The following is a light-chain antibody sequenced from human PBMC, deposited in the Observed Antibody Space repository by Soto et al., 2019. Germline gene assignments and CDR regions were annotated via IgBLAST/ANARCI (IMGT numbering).Light chain of an antibody. CDR1: SSDVGGYNY. V-gene: IGLV2-14*01. CDR3: SSNTSITLLVV. Sequence: QSVLTQPASVSGSPGQSITISCTGTSSDVGGYNYVSWYQQHPGKAPKLMIYDVSNRPSGVSNRFSGSKSGNTASLTISGLRAGDGAVYYCSSNTSITLLVVFAGGTKLTVL. CDR2: DVS. J-gene: IGLJ2*01.